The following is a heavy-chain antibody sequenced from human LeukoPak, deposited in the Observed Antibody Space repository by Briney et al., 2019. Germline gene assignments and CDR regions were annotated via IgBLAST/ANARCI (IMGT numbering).Heavy chain of an antibody. J-gene: IGHJ4*02. V-gene: IGHV3-48*01. CDR2: ISSSSSTI. D-gene: IGHD1-7*01. CDR1: GFTFSSYS. Sequence: GSLRLSCAASGFTFSSYSMNWVRQAPGKGLEWVSYISSSSSTIYYADSVKGRFTISRDNAKNSLYLQMNSLRAEDTAVYYCARDRGDNWNYIGEGSFDYWGQGTLVTVSS. CDR3: ARDRGDNWNYIGEGSFDY.